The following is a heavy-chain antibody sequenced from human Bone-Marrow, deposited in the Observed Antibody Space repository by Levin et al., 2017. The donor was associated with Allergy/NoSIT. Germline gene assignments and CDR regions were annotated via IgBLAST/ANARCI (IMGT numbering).Heavy chain of an antibody. Sequence: SQTLSLTCAVSGGSINSNNFYWGWIRQPPGKGLEWIGTIYYSGTTYINPSLTSRVTISVDMSKNQFSLKLTSVTAADTAVYYCARIIPAVKGWFDPWGQGILVTVSS. V-gene: IGHV4-39*01. CDR3: ARIIPAVKGWFDP. CDR2: IYYSGTT. CDR1: GGSINSNNFY. J-gene: IGHJ5*02. D-gene: IGHD2-2*01.